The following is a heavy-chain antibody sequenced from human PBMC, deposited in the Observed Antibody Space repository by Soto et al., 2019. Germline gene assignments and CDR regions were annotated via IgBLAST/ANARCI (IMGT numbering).Heavy chain of an antibody. Sequence: GGSLRLSCAASGFTFSSYWMSWVRQAPGKGLEWVANIKQDGSEKYYVDSVKGRFTISRDNAKNSLYLQMNSLRAEDTAVYYCARERAGKYYGMDVWRQGTTVTVSS. CDR2: IKQDGSEK. V-gene: IGHV3-7*01. J-gene: IGHJ6*02. CDR1: GFTFSSYW. CDR3: ARERAGKYYGMDV.